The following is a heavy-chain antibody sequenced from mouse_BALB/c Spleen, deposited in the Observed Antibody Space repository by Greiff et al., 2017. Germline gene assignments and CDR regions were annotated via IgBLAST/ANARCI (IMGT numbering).Heavy chain of an antibody. J-gene: IGHJ3*01. D-gene: IGHD2-4*01. CDR1: GFTFSSYA. Sequence: EVHLVESGGGLVKPGGSLKLSCAASGFTFSSYAMSWVRQTPEKRLEWVASISSGGSTYYPDSVKGRFTISRDNARNILYLQMSSLRSEDTAMYYCARGGGLRAWFAYWGQGTLVTVSA. V-gene: IGHV5-6-5*01. CDR3: ARGGGLRAWFAY. CDR2: ISSGGST.